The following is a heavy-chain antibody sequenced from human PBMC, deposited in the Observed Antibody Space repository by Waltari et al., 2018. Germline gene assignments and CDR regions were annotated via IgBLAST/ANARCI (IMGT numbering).Heavy chain of an antibody. CDR3: ARRFDS. Sequence: EVQLVESGGGLVQPGGSLRLSCAASGFTFSSYGMNGVRQAPGKGLEWFSYISGSGTTIYYSDSVKGRFTISRDDAENSLYLQMNSLRAEDTALYYCARRFDSWGQGTRVTVSS. CDR2: ISGSGTTI. J-gene: IGHJ4*02. CDR1: GFTFSSYG. V-gene: IGHV3-48*03.